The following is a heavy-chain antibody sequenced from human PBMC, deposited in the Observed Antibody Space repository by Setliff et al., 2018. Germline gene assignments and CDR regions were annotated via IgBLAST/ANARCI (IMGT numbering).Heavy chain of an antibody. V-gene: IGHV4-61*09. CDR3: ARSIAAAATKF. D-gene: IGHD6-25*01. CDR1: GGPINTGNYY. CDR2: IFSKGST. Sequence: SETLSLTCTVSGGPINTGNYYWSWFRQPAGKGLEWIGQIFSKGSTNTNPSLMSRVTISMDTSKNQLSLRLTSMTAADTGVYYCARSIAAAATKFWGQGTAVT. J-gene: IGHJ4*02.